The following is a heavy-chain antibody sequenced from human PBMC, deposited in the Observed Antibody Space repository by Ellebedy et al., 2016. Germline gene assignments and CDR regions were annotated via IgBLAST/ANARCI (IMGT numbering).Heavy chain of an antibody. CDR1: GFTFSSYG. J-gene: IGHJ4*02. V-gene: IGHV3-33*06. D-gene: IGHD4-17*01. CDR2: IWYDGSNK. CDR3: RQGHYANY. Sequence: GGSLRLXXAASGFTFSSYGMHWVRQAPGKGLEWVAVIWYDGSNKYYADSVKGRFTISRDNSKNSLYLQMNRLRAEDTAVYYCRQGHYANYWGQGTLVTVSS.